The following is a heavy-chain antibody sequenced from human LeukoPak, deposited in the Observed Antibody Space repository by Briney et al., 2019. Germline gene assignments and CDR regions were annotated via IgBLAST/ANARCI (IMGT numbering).Heavy chain of an antibody. CDR2: TNSNSADT. J-gene: IGHJ1*01. Sequence: ASVKVSCKTSGYSFIDYYIHWVRQAPGQWLEWMGWTNSNSADTNYAQNFQGRVTMTRDTSISTAYMELSRLRSDDTALYYCARIGISARGTNFHHWGQGTLVTVSS. V-gene: IGHV1-2*02. CDR3: ARIGISARGTNFHH. D-gene: IGHD6-13*01. CDR1: GYSFIDYY.